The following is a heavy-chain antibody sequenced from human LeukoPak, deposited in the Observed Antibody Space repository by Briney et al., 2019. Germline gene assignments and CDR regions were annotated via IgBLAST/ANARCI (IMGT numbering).Heavy chain of an antibody. Sequence: PGGSLRLSCAASGFTFSSYDMHWVRQATGKGLEWVSGIGTAGDIYYPGSVKGRFTISRENAKNSLYLQVSSLRAEDTAVYYCATIEAVRFQYWGQGTLVAVSS. V-gene: IGHV3-13*01. CDR2: IGTAGDI. J-gene: IGHJ4*02. CDR3: ATIEAVRFQY. D-gene: IGHD3-3*01. CDR1: GFTFSSYD.